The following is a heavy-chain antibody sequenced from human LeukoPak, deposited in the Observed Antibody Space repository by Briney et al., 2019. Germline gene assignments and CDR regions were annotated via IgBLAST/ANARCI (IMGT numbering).Heavy chain of an antibody. CDR1: GFTFSSYE. J-gene: IGHJ4*02. CDR3: ARDGDSGSYYSF. V-gene: IGHV3-48*03. D-gene: IGHD1-26*01. Sequence: PGGSLRLSCAASGFTFSSYEMNWVRQAPGKGLDWISYISSSGSIIYYADSVKGRFTISRDNARNSLYLQMNSLRAEDTAVYYCARDGDSGSYYSFWGQGTLVTVSS. CDR2: ISSSGSII.